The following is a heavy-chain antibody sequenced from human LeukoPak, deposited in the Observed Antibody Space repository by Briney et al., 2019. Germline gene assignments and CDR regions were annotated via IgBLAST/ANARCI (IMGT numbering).Heavy chain of an antibody. CDR1: GYTFTNYH. D-gene: IGHD3-10*01. Sequence: ASVKVPCKASGYTFTNYHISWVRQAPGQGLEWMGWISTYNGNTNYAPKFQGRVTMTTDTSTSTAYMELRSLRSDDTAVYYCARDYYGSGSYSLIDYWGQGTLVTVSS. J-gene: IGHJ4*02. CDR3: ARDYYGSGSYSLIDY. V-gene: IGHV1-18*01. CDR2: ISTYNGNT.